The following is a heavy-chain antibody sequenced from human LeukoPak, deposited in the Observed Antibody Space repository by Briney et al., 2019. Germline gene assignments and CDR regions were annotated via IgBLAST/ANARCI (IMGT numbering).Heavy chain of an antibody. CDR3: ARNYGDLDY. CDR2: IHPSSGGT. J-gene: IGHJ4*02. Sequence: ASVKVSCKASGYIFTAYYIHWVRQAPGQGLEWVGRIHPSSGGTEYAQNFQGRVTVTRDTSITTAYMELNRLTPDDTAVYYCARNYGDLDYWGQGTLVTVSS. CDR1: GYIFTAYY. D-gene: IGHD4-17*01. V-gene: IGHV1-2*06.